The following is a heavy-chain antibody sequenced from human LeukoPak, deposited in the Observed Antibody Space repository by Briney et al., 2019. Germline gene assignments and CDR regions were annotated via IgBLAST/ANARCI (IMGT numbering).Heavy chain of an antibody. Sequence: ASVKVSCKASGYTFTSYDINWVRQATGQGLEWMGWMNPNSGNTGYAQKFQGRVTMTRNTSISTAYMELSRLRSEETAVYYCARALYDYYSSGYKGYGMGVWGQGPTTTVS. CDR3: ARALYDYYSSGYKGYGMGV. CDR2: MNPNSGNT. V-gene: IGHV1-8*01. CDR1: GYTFTSYD. D-gene: IGHD3-22*01. J-gene: IGHJ6*02.